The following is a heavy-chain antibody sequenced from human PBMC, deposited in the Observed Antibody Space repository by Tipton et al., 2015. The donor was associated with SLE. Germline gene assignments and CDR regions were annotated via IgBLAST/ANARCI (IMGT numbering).Heavy chain of an antibody. J-gene: IGHJ1*01. CDR3: AKGGSTGYFQH. D-gene: IGHD1-1*01. CDR1: GFTFSSYG. CDR2: ISYDGSNK. Sequence: SLRLSCAASGFTFSSYGMHWVRQAPGKGLEWVAVISYDGSNKYYADSVKGRFTISRDNSKNTLYLQMNSLRAEDTAVYYCAKGGSTGYFQHWGQGTLVTVSS. V-gene: IGHV3-30*18.